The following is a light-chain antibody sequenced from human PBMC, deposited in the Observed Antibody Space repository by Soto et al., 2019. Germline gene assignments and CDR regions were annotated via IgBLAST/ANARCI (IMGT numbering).Light chain of an antibody. Sequence: EIVLTQSPATLSLSPGERATLSCRASQSISIYLAWYQQKPGQAPRLLIYDASNRATGIPARFSGSGSGTEFTLTISSLEPEDFAVYYCQQRTKWPLTFGGGTKVEIK. J-gene: IGKJ4*01. V-gene: IGKV3-11*01. CDR2: DAS. CDR3: QQRTKWPLT. CDR1: QSISIY.